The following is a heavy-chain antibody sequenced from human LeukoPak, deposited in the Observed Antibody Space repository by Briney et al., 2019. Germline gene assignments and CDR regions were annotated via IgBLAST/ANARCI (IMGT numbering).Heavy chain of an antibody. V-gene: IGHV3-74*01. Sequence: PGGSLRLSCAASGFTFSSYWMHWVRQAPGKGLVWVSRINSDGSSTSYADSVKGRFSISRDNSKNTVYLQMNSLRAEDTAVYYCARGYYYDSSGYLGAFDIWGQGTMVTVSS. CDR1: GFTFSSYW. D-gene: IGHD3-22*01. CDR2: INSDGSST. CDR3: ARGYYYDSSGYLGAFDI. J-gene: IGHJ3*02.